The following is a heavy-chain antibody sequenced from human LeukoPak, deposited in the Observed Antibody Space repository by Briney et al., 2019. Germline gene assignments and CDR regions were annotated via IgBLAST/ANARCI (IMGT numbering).Heavy chain of an antibody. V-gene: IGHV4-31*11. CDR2: IYYSGST. J-gene: IGHJ2*01. D-gene: IGHD5-12*01. CDR3: ARDPGYSGYAGLWYFDL. Sequence: SETLSLTCAVYGGSFSGYYWSWIRQHPGKGLEWIGYIYYSGSTYYNPSLKSRVTISVDTSKNQFSLKLSSVTAADTAVYYCARDPGYSGYAGLWYFDLWGRGTLVTVSS. CDR1: GGSFSGYY.